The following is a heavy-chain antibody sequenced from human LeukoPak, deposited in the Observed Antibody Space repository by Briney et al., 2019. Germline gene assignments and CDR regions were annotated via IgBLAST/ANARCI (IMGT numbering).Heavy chain of an antibody. Sequence: PSETLSLTCTVSGGSISSSSYYWSWIRQPAGKGLEWIGRIYTSGSTNYNPSLKSRVTISVDTSKNQFSLKLSSVTAADTAVYYCARGAADNWFDPWGQGTLVTVSS. J-gene: IGHJ5*02. D-gene: IGHD6-13*01. CDR1: GGSISSSSYY. CDR2: IYTSGST. CDR3: ARGAADNWFDP. V-gene: IGHV4-61*02.